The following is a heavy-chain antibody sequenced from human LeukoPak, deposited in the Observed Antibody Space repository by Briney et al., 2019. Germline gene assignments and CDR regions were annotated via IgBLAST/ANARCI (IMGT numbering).Heavy chain of an antibody. CDR3: ARAPLVMIVVDTGPNDY. CDR2: ISAYNGNT. J-gene: IGHJ4*02. V-gene: IGHV1-18*01. Sequence: ASVKVSCKASGYTFTSYGISWVRQAPGQGLEWMGWISAYNGNTNYAQKLQGRVTMTTDTSTSTAYMELRSLRSDDTAVCYCARAPLVMIVVDTGPNDYWGQGTLVTVSS. CDR1: GYTFTSYG. D-gene: IGHD3-22*01.